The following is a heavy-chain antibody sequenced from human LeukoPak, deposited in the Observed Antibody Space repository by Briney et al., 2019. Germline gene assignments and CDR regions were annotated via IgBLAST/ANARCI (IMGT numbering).Heavy chain of an antibody. J-gene: IGHJ4*02. CDR2: ISYDGSNK. Sequence: PGRSLRLSCAASGFTFSSYAMHWVRQAPGKGLEWVAVISYDGSNKYYADSVKGRFTISRDNSKNTLYLQMNSLRAEDTAVYYCAREGVSRGYSYGEFFDYWGQGTLVTVSS. CDR1: GFTFSSYA. CDR3: AREGVSRGYSYGEFFDY. V-gene: IGHV3-30-3*01. D-gene: IGHD5-18*01.